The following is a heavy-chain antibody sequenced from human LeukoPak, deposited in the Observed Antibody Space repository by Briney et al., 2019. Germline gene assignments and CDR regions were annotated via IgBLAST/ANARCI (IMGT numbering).Heavy chain of an antibody. J-gene: IGHJ5*02. V-gene: IGHV3-15*01. CDR1: GFTFVNAS. CDR2: MKSKPEGGTT. CDR3: TTGNP. Sequence: PGGSLRLCCLTSGFTFVNASMSWVRQAPGKGLEWVGLMKSKPEGGTTFYAAPVRGRFTISRDDSRNTLYLQMTSLTIGDTGVYYCTTGNPWGQGTLVTVSS.